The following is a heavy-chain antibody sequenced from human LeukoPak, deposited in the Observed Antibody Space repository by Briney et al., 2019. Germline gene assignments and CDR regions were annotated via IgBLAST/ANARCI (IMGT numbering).Heavy chain of an antibody. V-gene: IGHV3-23*01. CDR2: ISGSGSST. D-gene: IGHD5-12*01. Sequence: GGSRRLSCAASGFTFSSYSMSWVRQTPGKGLEWVSSISGSGSSTNYADSVKGRFTISRDNSKNTLHLQMNSLRADDTAVYYCARDGTAVATKRGSFDYWGQGTLVTVSS. CDR3: ARDGTAVATKRGSFDY. CDR1: GFTFSSYS. J-gene: IGHJ4*02.